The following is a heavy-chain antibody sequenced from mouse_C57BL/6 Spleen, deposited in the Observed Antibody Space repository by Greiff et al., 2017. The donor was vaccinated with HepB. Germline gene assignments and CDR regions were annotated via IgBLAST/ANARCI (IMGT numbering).Heavy chain of an antibody. Sequence: QVQLKESGPGLVAPSQSLSITCTVSGFSLTSYAISWVRQQPGKGLEGVGVIWTGRGTNYNSALKSRLSISKDNSKSQVFLKMNSLQTDDTARYYCARIYYDYHFDYWGQGTTLTVSS. CDR3: ARIYYDYHFDY. D-gene: IGHD2-4*01. CDR2: IWTGRGT. CDR1: GFSLTSYA. V-gene: IGHV2-9-1*01. J-gene: IGHJ2*01.